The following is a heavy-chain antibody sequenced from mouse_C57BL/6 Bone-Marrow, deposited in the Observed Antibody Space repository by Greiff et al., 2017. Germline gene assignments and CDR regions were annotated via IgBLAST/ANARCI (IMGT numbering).Heavy chain of an antibody. Sequence: EVKLMESGAELVRPGASVKLSCTASGFNIKDDYMHWVKQRPEQGLEWIGWIDPENGDTEYAAKFQGKATITADTSSNTAYLQLSSLTSEDTAVYSCTTCLSPFAYWGQGTLVTVSA. V-gene: IGHV14-4*01. J-gene: IGHJ3*01. CDR3: TTCLSPFAY. CDR1: GFNIKDDY. CDR2: IDPENGDT.